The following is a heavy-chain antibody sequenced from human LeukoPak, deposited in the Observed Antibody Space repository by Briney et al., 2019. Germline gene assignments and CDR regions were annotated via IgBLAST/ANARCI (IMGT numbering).Heavy chain of an antibody. CDR2: ISSSGSTI. J-gene: IGHJ4*02. CDR1: GFTFSDYY. Sequence: PGGSLRLSCAASGFTFSDYYMSWIRQAPGKGLEWVSYISSSGSTIYYADSVKGRFTISRDNSKNTLYLQMNSLRAEDTAVYYCAKGEKMTTVTTNDYWGQGTLVTVSS. D-gene: IGHD4-17*01. CDR3: AKGEKMTTVTTNDY. V-gene: IGHV3-11*01.